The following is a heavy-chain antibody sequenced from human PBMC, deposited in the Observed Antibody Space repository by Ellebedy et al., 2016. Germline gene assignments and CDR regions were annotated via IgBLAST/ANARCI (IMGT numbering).Heavy chain of an antibody. CDR1: GDSMNTYY. CDR3: ARSGRGFWSGINTGAFDI. J-gene: IGHJ3*02. V-gene: IGHV4-59*13. D-gene: IGHD3-3*01. Sequence: SETLSLXCTVSGDSMNTYYWGWIRQPPGKGLEWIAYIHSGGTRDFNPSLKSRVTISVDTSKNQFSLSLTSVTAADTAVYYCARSGRGFWSGINTGAFDIWGQGTSVTVSS. CDR2: IHSGGTR.